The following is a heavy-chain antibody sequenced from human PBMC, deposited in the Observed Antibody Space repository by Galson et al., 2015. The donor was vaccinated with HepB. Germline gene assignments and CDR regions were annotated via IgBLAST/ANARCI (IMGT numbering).Heavy chain of an antibody. Sequence: SLRLSCAASGFTFSNFGTKWVRQAPGKGLEWLSYITGGSPTMYYADSVKGRFTISRDSAKSSLYLQMNSLRAEDTAVYYCARSYNYYYMDVWGEGTTVTVSS. V-gene: IGHV3-48*01. CDR3: ARSYNYYYMDV. CDR2: ITGGSPTM. CDR1: GFTFSNFG. D-gene: IGHD3-16*01. J-gene: IGHJ6*03.